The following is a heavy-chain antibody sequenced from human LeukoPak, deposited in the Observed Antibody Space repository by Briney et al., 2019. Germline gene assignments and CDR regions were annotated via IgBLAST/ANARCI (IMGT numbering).Heavy chain of an antibody. D-gene: IGHD3-16*01. CDR1: GGTFSSYA. V-gene: IGHV1-69*05. J-gene: IGHJ6*03. Sequence: GGSVKVSCKASGGTFSSYAISWVRQAPGQGLEWMGGIIPIFGTANYAQKFQGRVTITTDESTSTAYMELSSLRSEDTAVYYCASWTSWPPGGTGLGEYYMDVWGKGTTVTVSS. CDR2: IIPIFGTA. CDR3: ASWTSWPPGGTGLGEYYMDV.